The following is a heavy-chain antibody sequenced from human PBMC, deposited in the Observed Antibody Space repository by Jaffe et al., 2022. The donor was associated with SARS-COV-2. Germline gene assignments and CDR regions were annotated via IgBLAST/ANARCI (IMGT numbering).Heavy chain of an antibody. D-gene: IGHD6-19*01. CDR1: GFTFSSYA. CDR2: ISYDGSNK. CDR3: ARDSSSSGWSVRLDY. J-gene: IGHJ4*02. V-gene: IGHV3-30*04. Sequence: QVQLVESGGGVVQPGRSLRLSCAASGFTFSSYAMHWVRQAPGKGLEWVAVISYDGSNKYYADSVKGRFTISRDNSKNTLYLQMNSLRAEDTAVYYCARDSSSSGWSVRLDYWGQGTLVTVSS.